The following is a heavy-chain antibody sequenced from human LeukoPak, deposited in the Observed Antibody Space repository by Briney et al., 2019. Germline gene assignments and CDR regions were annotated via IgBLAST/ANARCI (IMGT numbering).Heavy chain of an antibody. D-gene: IGHD3-3*01. J-gene: IGHJ5*02. V-gene: IGHV3-21*01. Sequence: GGSLRLSCAASGFTFSSYSMNWVRQAPGKGLEWVSSISSSSSYIYYADSVKGRFTISRDNAKNSLYLQMNSLRAEDTAVYYCARGERITIFGVVIKRSWFDPWGQGTLVTVSS. CDR3: ARGERITIFGVVIKRSWFDP. CDR2: ISSSSSYI. CDR1: GFTFSSYS.